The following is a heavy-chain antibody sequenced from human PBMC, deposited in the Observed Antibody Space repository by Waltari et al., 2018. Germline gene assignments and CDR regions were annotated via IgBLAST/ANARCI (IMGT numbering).Heavy chain of an antibody. Sequence: EVQLVDSGGGLVKPGGSLRLPCAASGFAFSTYSMTWVRQAPGKGLEWVSFISTSSNYIYYADSVKGRFTISRDNAKNSLYLQMNSLRAEDTTVYYCAGTPYSSSLYYFDYWGQGTLVTVSS. V-gene: IGHV3-21*01. J-gene: IGHJ4*02. CDR1: GFAFSTYS. D-gene: IGHD6-6*01. CDR3: AGTPYSSSLYYFDY. CDR2: ISTSSNYI.